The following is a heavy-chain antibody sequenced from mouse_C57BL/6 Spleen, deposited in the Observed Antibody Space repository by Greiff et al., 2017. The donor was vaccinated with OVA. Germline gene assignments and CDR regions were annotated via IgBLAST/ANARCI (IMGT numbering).Heavy chain of an antibody. V-gene: IGHV5-17*01. CDR1: GFTFSDYG. D-gene: IGHD2-4*01. J-gene: IGHJ3*01. Sequence: EVKVVESGGGLVKPGGSLKLSCAASGFTFSDYGMHWVRQAPEKGLEWVAYISSGSSTIYYADTVKGRFTISRDNAKNTLFLHMTSLRSEDTAMYYCASGDYDEFAYWGKGTLVTVSA. CDR3: ASGDYDEFAY. CDR2: ISSGSSTI.